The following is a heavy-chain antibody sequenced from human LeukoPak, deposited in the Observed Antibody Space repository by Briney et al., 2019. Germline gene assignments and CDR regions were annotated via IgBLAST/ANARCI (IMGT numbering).Heavy chain of an antibody. D-gene: IGHD6-19*01. CDR3: ARESREGIAVAGTDFDY. J-gene: IGHJ4*02. Sequence: ASVKVSCKASGYTLTDYYMHWVRQAPGQGLEWMGWINPNSGGTNYAQKFQGWVTMTRDTSISTAYMELSRLRSDDTAVYYCARESREGIAVAGTDFDYWGQGTLVTVSS. V-gene: IGHV1-2*04. CDR1: GYTLTDYY. CDR2: INPNSGGT.